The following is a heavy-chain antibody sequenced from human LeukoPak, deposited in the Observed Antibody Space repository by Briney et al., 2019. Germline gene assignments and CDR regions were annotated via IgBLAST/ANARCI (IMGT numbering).Heavy chain of an antibody. Sequence: GGSLRLSCEASGFTFDDYAMHWVREAPGKGLEWVSGISWNSGSIGYADSVKGRFTISRDNAKNSLYLQMNSLRAEDTALYYCAKDIVGATTGPFDYWGQGTLVTVSS. V-gene: IGHV3-9*01. J-gene: IGHJ4*02. CDR2: ISWNSGSI. CDR1: GFTFDDYA. D-gene: IGHD1-26*01. CDR3: AKDIVGATTGPFDY.